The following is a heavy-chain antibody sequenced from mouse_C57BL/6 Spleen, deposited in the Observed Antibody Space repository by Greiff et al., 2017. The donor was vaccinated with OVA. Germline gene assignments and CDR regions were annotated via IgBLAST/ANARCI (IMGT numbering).Heavy chain of an antibody. D-gene: IGHD1-2*01. CDR1: GYTFTDYE. CDR3: TSSAHYYEGAY. J-gene: IGHJ3*01. V-gene: IGHV1-15*01. Sequence: QVQLKESGAELVRPGASVTLSCKASGYTFTDYEMHWVKQTPVHGLEWIGAIDPETGGTAYNQKFKGKAILTADKSSSTAYMELRSLTSEESAVYYCTSSAHYYEGAYWGQGTLVTVSA. CDR2: IDPETGGT.